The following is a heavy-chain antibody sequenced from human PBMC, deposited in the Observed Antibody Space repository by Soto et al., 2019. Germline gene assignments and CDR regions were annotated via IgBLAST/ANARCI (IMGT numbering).Heavy chain of an antibody. J-gene: IGHJ4*02. CDR2: FDPEDGET. Sequence: GASVKVSCXVSGYTLTELSMHWVRQAPGKGLEWMGGFDPEDGETIYAQKFQGRVTMTGDTSTDTAYMELSSLRSEDTAVYYCATLNYSDSSGIDYWGQGTLVTVSS. D-gene: IGHD3-22*01. CDR1: GYTLTELS. V-gene: IGHV1-24*01. CDR3: ATLNYSDSSGIDY.